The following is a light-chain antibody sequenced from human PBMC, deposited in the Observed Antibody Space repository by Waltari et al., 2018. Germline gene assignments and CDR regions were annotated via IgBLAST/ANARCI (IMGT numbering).Light chain of an antibody. J-gene: IGKJ4*01. Sequence: IVLTPSPATLSLSPGERATLPCRASQSISRSLAWYQQKPGQAPRLLIYDTSKRATVSPARFSGSGSGTDFTLTISSLEPEDFAVYYCQHRTTWPPSLTFGGGTRVEVK. V-gene: IGKV3-11*01. CDR2: DTS. CDR1: QSISRS. CDR3: QHRTTWPPSLT.